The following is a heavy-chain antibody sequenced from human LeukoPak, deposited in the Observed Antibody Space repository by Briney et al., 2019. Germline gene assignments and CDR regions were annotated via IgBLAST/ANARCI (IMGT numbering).Heavy chain of an antibody. CDR1: GGTFSSYG. D-gene: IGHD1-7*01. V-gene: IGHV1-69*05. CDR3: ARDLAPATEWNYADAFDI. J-gene: IGHJ3*02. CDR2: IIPILGTA. Sequence: SVKVSCKASGGTFSSYGISWVRQAPGQGLEWMGGIIPILGTANYAQNFQGRVTITTDESTSTAYMELSSLGSEDTAVYYCARDLAPATEWNYADAFDIWGQGTMVTVSS.